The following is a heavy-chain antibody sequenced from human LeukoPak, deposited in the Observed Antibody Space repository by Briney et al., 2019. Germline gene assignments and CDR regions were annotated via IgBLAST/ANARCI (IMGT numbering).Heavy chain of an antibody. D-gene: IGHD6-13*01. CDR1: GFTFDDYA. J-gene: IGHJ4*02. CDR2: ISWNSGSI. Sequence: GGSLRLSCAASGFTFDDYAMPWVRQAPGKGLEWVSGISWNSGSIGYADSVKGRFTISRDNAKNSLYLQMNSLRAEDTALYNCAKDRTYSTNYYFDYWGQGTLVTVSS. V-gene: IGHV3-9*01. CDR3: AKDRTYSTNYYFDY.